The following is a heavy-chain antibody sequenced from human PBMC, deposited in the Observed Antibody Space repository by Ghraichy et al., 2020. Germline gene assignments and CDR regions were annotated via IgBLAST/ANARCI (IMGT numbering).Heavy chain of an antibody. Sequence: ASVKVSCKASGYTFTSYDINWVRQATGQGLEWMGWMNPNSGNTGYAQKFQGRVTMTRNTSISTAYMEVTSLRSEDTAVYYCARGGESSSWETYYYYGMDVWGQGTTVSVSS. V-gene: IGHV1-8*01. J-gene: IGHJ6*02. CDR3: ARGGESSSWETYYYYGMDV. CDR2: MNPNSGNT. CDR1: GYTFTSYD. D-gene: IGHD6-13*01.